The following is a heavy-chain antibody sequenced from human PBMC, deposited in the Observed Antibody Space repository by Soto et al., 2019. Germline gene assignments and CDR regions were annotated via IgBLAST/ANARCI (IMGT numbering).Heavy chain of an antibody. CDR2: ISVYNGHT. D-gene: IGHD2-15*01. V-gene: IGHV1-18*01. CDR3: ARGRGASSFYETPHYFDY. J-gene: IGHJ4*02. CDR1: GYSFRTYG. Sequence: QVQMVQSGTEVEKPGASVKISCQASGYSFRTYGINWVRQAPGQGLEWMGWISVYNGHTYYTEKFQGRVTMTTDTSTNTAYMELRSLRSDDTAVYYCARGRGASSFYETPHYFDYWGQGTLVTVSS.